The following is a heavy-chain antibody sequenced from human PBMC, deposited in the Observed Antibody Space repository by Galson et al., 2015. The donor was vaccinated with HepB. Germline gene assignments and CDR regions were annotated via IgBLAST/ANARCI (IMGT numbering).Heavy chain of an antibody. V-gene: IGHV2-70*01. CDR1: GFSLSTSGMC. CDR3: ARIRATGIAAAGTGWFDP. Sequence: PALVKPTQTLTLTCTFSGFSLSTSGMCVSWIRQPPGKALEWLALIDWDDDKYYSTSLKTRLTISKDTSKNQVVLTMTNMDPVDTATYYCARIRATGIAAAGTGWFDPWGQGTLVTVSS. J-gene: IGHJ5*02. CDR2: IDWDDDK. D-gene: IGHD6-13*01.